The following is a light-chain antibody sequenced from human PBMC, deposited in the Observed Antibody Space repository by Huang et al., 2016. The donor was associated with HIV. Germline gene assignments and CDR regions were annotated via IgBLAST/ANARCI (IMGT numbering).Light chain of an antibody. J-gene: IGKJ2*01. CDR1: QDISNY. CDR2: DAS. Sequence: DIQMTQSPSSLSASVGVRVTITCQASQDISNYLNWYQQKPGKVPKLLIYDASNLETGVPSRFSGSGSGTDFTFTISSLQPEDIATYYCQQYDNLPYTFGQGTKLEIK. V-gene: IGKV1-33*01. CDR3: QQYDNLPYT.